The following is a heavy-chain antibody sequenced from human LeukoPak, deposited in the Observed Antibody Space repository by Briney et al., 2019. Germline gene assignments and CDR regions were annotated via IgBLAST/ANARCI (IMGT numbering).Heavy chain of an antibody. V-gene: IGHV1-69*04. CDR3: ARVETGYSGYDLEYYFDY. CDR1: GGTFSSYA. Sequence: ASVKVSCKASGGTFSSYAISWVRQAPGQGLEWMGRIIPILGIANYAQKFQGRVTITADKSTSTAYMELSSLRSEDTAVYYCARVETGYSGYDLEYYFDYWGQGTLVTVSS. J-gene: IGHJ4*02. CDR2: IIPILGIA. D-gene: IGHD5-12*01.